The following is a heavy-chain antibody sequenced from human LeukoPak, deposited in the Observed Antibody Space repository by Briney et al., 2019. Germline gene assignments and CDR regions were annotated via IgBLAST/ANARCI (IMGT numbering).Heavy chain of an antibody. CDR1: GFTFTNFA. D-gene: IGHD3-10*01. Sequence: GGSLRLSCTASGFTFTNFAMSWVRQTPGKGLEWVSGISNIDANAYYADFVKGRFAISRDNSKNTLYLQMNSLRIEDTAVYYCAREQNIRGVIIMVYYWGQGTLVTVSS. CDR2: ISNIDANA. V-gene: IGHV3-23*01. J-gene: IGHJ4*02. CDR3: AREQNIRGVIIMVYY.